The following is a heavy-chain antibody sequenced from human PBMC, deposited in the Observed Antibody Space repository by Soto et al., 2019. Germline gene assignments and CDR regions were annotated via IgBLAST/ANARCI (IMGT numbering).Heavy chain of an antibody. CDR3: AREGDCSGGSCYSGLHS. V-gene: IGHV3-7*01. CDR1: GFTFSNFW. D-gene: IGHD2-15*01. Sequence: EVQLVESGGGLVQPGASLRLSCAASGFTFSNFWMSWVRQAPGKGLERVANIKHDGGETYYVDSVKGRFTISRDNAKNSLYLQMYSLRAEDKGVYYCAREGDCSGGSCYSGLHSWGQGTLVTVSS. J-gene: IGHJ5*02. CDR2: IKHDGGET.